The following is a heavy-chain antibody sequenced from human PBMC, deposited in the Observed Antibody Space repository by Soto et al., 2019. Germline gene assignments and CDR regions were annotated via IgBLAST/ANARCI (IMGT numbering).Heavy chain of an antibody. CDR2: IYYSGST. Sequence: SETLSLTCTVSGGSISSSSYYWGWIRQPPGKGLEWIGSIYYSGSTYYNPSLKSRVTISVDTSKNQFSLKLSSVTAADTAVYYCAGGRTYYYDSSGYYHRLGFDYWGQGTLVTVSS. CDR1: GGSISSSSYY. J-gene: IGHJ4*02. V-gene: IGHV4-39*01. CDR3: AGGRTYYYDSSGYYHRLGFDY. D-gene: IGHD3-22*01.